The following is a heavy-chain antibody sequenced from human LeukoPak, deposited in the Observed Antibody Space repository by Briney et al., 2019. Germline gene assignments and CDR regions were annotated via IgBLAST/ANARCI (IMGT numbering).Heavy chain of an antibody. J-gene: IGHJ4*02. D-gene: IGHD2-15*01. CDR3: AKAFGVVVDRGIDY. Sequence: GGSLRLSCVASGITFSIYSMNWVRQAPGKGLEWVSYISSFSGTINYADSVKGRFTISRDNAKNSLYLQMNSLRAEDTAVYYCAKAFGVVVDRGIDYWGQGTLVTVSS. CDR2: ISSFSGTI. V-gene: IGHV3-48*01. CDR1: GITFSIYS.